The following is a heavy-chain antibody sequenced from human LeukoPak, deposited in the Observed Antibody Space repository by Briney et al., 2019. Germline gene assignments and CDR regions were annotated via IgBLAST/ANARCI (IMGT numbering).Heavy chain of an antibody. CDR3: GRGRPSGSRGEFDY. Sequence: TSETLSLTCAVYGGSFSGYYWSWIRQPPGKGLEWIGEINHSGSTNYNPSLKSRVTISVDTSKNQFSLKLSSVTAADTAVYYCGRGRPSGSRGEFDYWGQGTLVTVSS. D-gene: IGHD1-26*01. J-gene: IGHJ4*02. CDR1: GGSFSGYY. V-gene: IGHV4-34*01. CDR2: INHSGST.